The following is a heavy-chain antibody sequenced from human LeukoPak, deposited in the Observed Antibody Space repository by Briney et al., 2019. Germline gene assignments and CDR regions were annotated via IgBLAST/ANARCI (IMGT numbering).Heavy chain of an antibody. CDR2: IYPYDSEI. CDR3: ARPNWARRYFDY. J-gene: IGHJ4*02. V-gene: IGHV5-51*01. D-gene: IGHD7-27*01. CDR1: GYIFTSYS. Sequence: GESLKISCKGSGYIFTSYSIAWVRQMPGKGLEWMGVIYPYDSEIRYSPSFQGQVTISADKSISTAYQQWSSLKASDTAMYYCARPNWARRYFDYWGQGTLVTVSS.